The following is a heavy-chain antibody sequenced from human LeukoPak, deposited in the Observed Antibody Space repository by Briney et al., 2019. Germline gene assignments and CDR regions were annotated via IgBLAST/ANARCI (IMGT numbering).Heavy chain of an antibody. Sequence: SETLSLTCTVSGGSISSYYWSWIRQPPGKGLEWIGYIYYSGSTNYNPSLKSRVTISVDTSKNQFSLKLSSVTAADTAVYYCARGSRDGYNRGTYYFDYWGQGTLVTVSS. CDR3: ARGSRDGYNRGTYYFDY. D-gene: IGHD5-24*01. CDR2: IYYSGST. J-gene: IGHJ4*02. V-gene: IGHV4-59*01. CDR1: GGSISSYY.